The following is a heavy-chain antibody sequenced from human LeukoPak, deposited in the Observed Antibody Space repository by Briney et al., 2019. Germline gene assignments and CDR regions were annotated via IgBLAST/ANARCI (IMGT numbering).Heavy chain of an antibody. CDR3: ARGRLLDY. J-gene: IGHJ4*02. CDR1: GGSNTSGSYY. D-gene: IGHD5-18*01. Sequence: PSETLSLTCTVSGGSNTSGSYYWSWIRQPAGKGLEWIGLIYTSGSTNYNPSLKSRVTISVDTSKNQFSLKLTSVTAADTAVYYCARGRLLDYWGQGTLVTVSS. V-gene: IGHV4-61*02. CDR2: IYTSGST.